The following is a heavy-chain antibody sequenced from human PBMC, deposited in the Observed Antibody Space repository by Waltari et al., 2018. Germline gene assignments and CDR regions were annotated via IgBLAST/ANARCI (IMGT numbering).Heavy chain of an antibody. CDR2: INLDGSN. CDR1: DGSFSGYF. D-gene: IGHD3-10*01. CDR3: ARVGDYHGSGRFGLDV. Sequence: QVQLQQWGAGLLKPSETLSLTCAVYDGSFSGYFWSWIRQSPGKGLEWIGQINLDGSNIYNPSLKSRVAMSVDTLKSQISLRLTSVTAADAAVYYCARVGDYHGSGRFGLDVWGQGTRVTVSS. J-gene: IGHJ6*02. V-gene: IGHV4-34*01.